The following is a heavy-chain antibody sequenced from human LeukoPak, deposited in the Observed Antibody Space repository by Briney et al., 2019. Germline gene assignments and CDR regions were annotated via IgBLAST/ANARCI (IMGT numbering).Heavy chain of an antibody. Sequence: GASVKVSCKASGYTFTSCDINWVRQATGQGLEWMGWMNPNSGNTGYAQKFQGRVTMTRNTSISTAYMELSSLRSEDTAVYYCARADGVYSSSWRNYYYYMDVWGKGTTVTISS. CDR1: GYTFTSCD. J-gene: IGHJ6*03. D-gene: IGHD6-13*01. CDR2: MNPNSGNT. CDR3: ARADGVYSSSWRNYYYYMDV. V-gene: IGHV1-8*01.